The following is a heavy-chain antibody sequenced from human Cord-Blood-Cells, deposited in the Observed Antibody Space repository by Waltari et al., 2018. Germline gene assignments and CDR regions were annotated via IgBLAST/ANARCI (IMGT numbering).Heavy chain of an antibody. CDR1: GYTLTELS. J-gene: IGHJ4*02. CDR2: FDPEDGET. Sequence: QVQLVPSGAEVKKPGASVKVSCKVSGYTLTELSMHWVRPAPGKGLEWMGGFDPEDGETIYAQKFQGRVTMTEDTSTDTAYMELSSLRSEDTAVYYCAAEYCSGGSCEYYFDYWGQGTLVTVSS. CDR3: AAEYCSGGSCEYYFDY. D-gene: IGHD2-15*01. V-gene: IGHV1-24*01.